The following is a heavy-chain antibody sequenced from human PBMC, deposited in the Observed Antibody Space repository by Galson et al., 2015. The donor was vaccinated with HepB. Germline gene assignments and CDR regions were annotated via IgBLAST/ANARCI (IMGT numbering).Heavy chain of an antibody. V-gene: IGHV1-18*01. CDR1: GYTFTSYV. D-gene: IGHD6-25*01. Sequence: SVKVSCKASGYTFTSYVITWVRQAPGQGLEWMGRISTSNGGTKYAQKLQGRVTMTTDTSTSTAYLELRSLQSDDTAVYYCARGSSGADYWGQGSLVTVSS. CDR3: ARGSSGADY. J-gene: IGHJ4*02. CDR2: ISTSNGGT.